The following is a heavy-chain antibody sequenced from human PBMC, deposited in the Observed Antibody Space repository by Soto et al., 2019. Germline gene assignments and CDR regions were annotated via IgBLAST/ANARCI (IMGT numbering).Heavy chain of an antibody. J-gene: IGHJ6*02. CDR1: GGSISSSSYY. CDR3: ARSGACSGGSCYPVYYYYYGMDV. V-gene: IGHV4-39*01. Sequence: ASETLSLTCTVSGGSISSSSYYWGWIRQPPGKGLEWIGSIYYSGSTYYNPSLKSRVTISVDTSKNQFSLKLSSVTAADTAVYYCARSGACSGGSCYPVYYYYYGMDVWGQGTTVTVSS. D-gene: IGHD2-15*01. CDR2: IYYSGST.